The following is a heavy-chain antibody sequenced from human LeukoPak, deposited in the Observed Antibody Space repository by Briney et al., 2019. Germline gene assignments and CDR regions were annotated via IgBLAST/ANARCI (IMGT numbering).Heavy chain of an antibody. Sequence: GGSLRLSCAASGFSFSSFCMTWVRQAPGKGLEWISTVSARSGSTYYAGSVKGRFTVSRDNSKDTLYLQMNNLRAEDTAVYYCARITGIPRWGQGTLVTVSS. J-gene: IGHJ4*02. V-gene: IGHV3-23*01. CDR3: ARITGIPR. CDR2: VSARSGST. CDR1: GFSFSSFC. D-gene: IGHD1-20*01.